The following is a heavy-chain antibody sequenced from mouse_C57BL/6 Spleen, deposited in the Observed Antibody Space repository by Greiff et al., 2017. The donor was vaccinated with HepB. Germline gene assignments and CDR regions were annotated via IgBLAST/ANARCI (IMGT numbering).Heavy chain of an antibody. CDR1: GYAFSSSW. CDR3: ARGRGYDGY. Sequence: VQLQQSGPELVKPGASVKISCKASGYAFSSSWMNWVKQRPGKGLEWIGRIYPGDGDTNYNGKFKGKATLTADKSSSTAYMQLSSLTSEDSAVYFCARGRGYDGYWGQGTTLTVSS. J-gene: IGHJ2*01. CDR2: IYPGDGDT. D-gene: IGHD2-2*01. V-gene: IGHV1-82*01.